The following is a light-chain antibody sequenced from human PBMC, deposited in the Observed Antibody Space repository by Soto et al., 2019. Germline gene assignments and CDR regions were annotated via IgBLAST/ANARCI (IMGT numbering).Light chain of an antibody. J-gene: IGLJ1*01. Sequence: QSVLTQPASVSGSPGQSITISCTGTSRDIGTSNLVSWYQQFPGKAPKLIIYEVTKRPSGVSNRFSGSKSGNTASLTISGLQPEDESYYYCYSSAIISPSLFVFVTGTKLTVL. CDR3: YSSAIISPSLFV. V-gene: IGLV2-23*02. CDR2: EVT. CDR1: SRDIGTSNL.